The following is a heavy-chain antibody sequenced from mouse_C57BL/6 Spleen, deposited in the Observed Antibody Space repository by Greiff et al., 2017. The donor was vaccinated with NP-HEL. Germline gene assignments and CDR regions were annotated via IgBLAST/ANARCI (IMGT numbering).Heavy chain of an antibody. V-gene: IGHV1-59*01. J-gene: IGHJ2*01. Sequence: QVQLQQPGAELVRPGTSVKLSCKASGYTFTSYWMHWVKQRPGQGLEWIGVIDPSDSYTNYNQKFKGKATLTVDTPSSTAYMQLSSLTSEDSAVYYCARLVTTVVATDYWGQGTTLTVSS. CDR3: ARLVTTVVATDY. CDR1: GYTFTSYW. D-gene: IGHD1-1*01. CDR2: IDPSDSYT.